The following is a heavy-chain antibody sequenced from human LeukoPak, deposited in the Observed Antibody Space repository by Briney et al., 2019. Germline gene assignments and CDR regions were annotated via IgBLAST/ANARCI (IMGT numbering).Heavy chain of an antibody. CDR1: GGTFSSYA. Sequence: SVKVSCKASGGTFSSYAISWVRQAPGQGLEWMGGIIPIFGTANYAQKFQGRVTITTDESTSTAYMELSSLRSEDTAVYYCAIRLRGDPLDAFDIWGQGTMVTVSS. CDR2: IIPIFGTA. D-gene: IGHD2-21*02. CDR3: AIRLRGDPLDAFDI. J-gene: IGHJ3*02. V-gene: IGHV1-69*05.